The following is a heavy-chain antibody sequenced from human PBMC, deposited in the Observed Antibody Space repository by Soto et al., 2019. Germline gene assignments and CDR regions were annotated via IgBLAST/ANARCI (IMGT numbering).Heavy chain of an antibody. CDR3: PTRWRGPFDS. J-gene: IGHJ4*02. CDR2: LKGKNEGGTT. V-gene: IGHV3-15*07. Sequence: EVQLVESGGGLVKPGGSLRLSCAASGFTSTNAWMNWVRQAPGQGLEWVGRLKGKNEGGTTDYAAPVNGRFIISRDDAKPPLYLQMNSLNTADTAVYYCPTRWRGPFDSWGQGALVTVSS. D-gene: IGHD2-15*01. CDR1: GFTSTNAW.